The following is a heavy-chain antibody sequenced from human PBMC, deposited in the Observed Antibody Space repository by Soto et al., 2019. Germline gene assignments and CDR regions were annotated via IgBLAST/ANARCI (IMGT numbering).Heavy chain of an antibody. CDR2: ITINGNT. J-gene: IGHJ1*01. CDR3: ARETGENWTYEAH. Sequence: ETLSLTCRVSGFYISAVSWSWVRQPAGKGLEWIGRITINGNTQKNPSFKSRVTMSIDTSRNHFSLNLQSATAADTALYYCARETGENWTYEAHWGPGTLVTVSS. D-gene: IGHD1-7*01. V-gene: IGHV4-4*07. CDR1: GFYISAVS.